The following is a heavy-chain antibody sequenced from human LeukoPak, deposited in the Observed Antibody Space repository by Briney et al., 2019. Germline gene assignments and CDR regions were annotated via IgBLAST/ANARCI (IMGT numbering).Heavy chain of an antibody. J-gene: IGHJ6*03. CDR1: GYTFTGYY. CDR3: ARDEIGVLDYYYMDV. D-gene: IGHD3-16*01. V-gene: IGHV1-2*02. CDR2: INPNSGGT. Sequence: ASVKVSCKASGYTFTGYYMHWVRQAPGQGLEWMGWINPNSGGTNYAQKFQGGVTMTRDTSISTAYMELSRLRSDDTAVYYCARDEIGVLDYYYMDVWGKGTTVTVSS.